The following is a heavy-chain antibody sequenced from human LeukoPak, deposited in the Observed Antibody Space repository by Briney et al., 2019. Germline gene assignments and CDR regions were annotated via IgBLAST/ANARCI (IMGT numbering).Heavy chain of an antibody. V-gene: IGHV3-23*01. CDR2: ISGSGGST. Sequence: PGGSLRLSCAASGFTFSGYAMSWVRQAPGKGLEWVSAISGSGGSTYYADSVKGRFTISRDNSKNTLYLQMNSLRAEDTAVYYCAKTRGYDILTGYSDYYYYYMDVWGKGTTVTVSS. CDR3: AKTRGYDILTGYSDYYYYYMDV. CDR1: GFTFSGYA. D-gene: IGHD3-9*01. J-gene: IGHJ6*03.